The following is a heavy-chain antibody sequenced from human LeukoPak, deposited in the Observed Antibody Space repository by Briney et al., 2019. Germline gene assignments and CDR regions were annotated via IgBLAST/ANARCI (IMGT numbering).Heavy chain of an antibody. Sequence: ASVKVSCKASGGTFSSYAISWVRQAPGQGLEWMGGIIPIFGTANYAQKFQGRVTITTDESTSTAYMEPSSLRSEDTAVYYCARDSNSSSSGGWFDPWGQGTLVTVSS. V-gene: IGHV1-69*05. CDR2: IIPIFGTA. CDR1: GGTFSSYA. CDR3: ARDSNSSSSGGWFDP. J-gene: IGHJ5*02. D-gene: IGHD6-6*01.